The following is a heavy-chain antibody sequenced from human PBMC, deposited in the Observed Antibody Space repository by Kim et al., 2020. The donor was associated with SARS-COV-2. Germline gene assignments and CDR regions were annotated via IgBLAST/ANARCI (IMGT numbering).Heavy chain of an antibody. CDR3: ARDPGIMRLRTVPQVYYGMDV. J-gene: IGHJ6*02. D-gene: IGHD3-16*01. Sequence: ASVKVSCKASGYTFTSYGISWVRQAPGQGLEWMGWISAYNGNTNYAQKLQGRVTMTTDTSTSTAYMELRSLRSDDTAVYYCARDPGIMRLRTVPQVYYGMDVWGQGTTVTVSS. V-gene: IGHV1-18*04. CDR1: GYTFTSYG. CDR2: ISAYNGNT.